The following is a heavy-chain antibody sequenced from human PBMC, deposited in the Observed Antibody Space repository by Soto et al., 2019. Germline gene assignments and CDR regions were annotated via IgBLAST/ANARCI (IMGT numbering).Heavy chain of an antibody. CDR3: ARRCGQDCSGGSCYLYFDS. Sequence: PSETLSLTCTVSGASISSYYWGWIRQPPGKGLEWIGHMYHSGTTNYNSSLKSRVTISTDTSKNQFSLKLSTVTAADTAVYYCARRCGQDCSGGSCYLYFDSWGQGPLVTFSS. D-gene: IGHD2-15*01. CDR1: GASISSYY. J-gene: IGHJ4*02. CDR2: MYHSGTT. V-gene: IGHV4-59*08.